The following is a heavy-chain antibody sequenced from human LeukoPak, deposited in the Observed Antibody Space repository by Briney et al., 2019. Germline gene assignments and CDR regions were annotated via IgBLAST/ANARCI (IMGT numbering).Heavy chain of an antibody. CDR1: GFTFSSYE. J-gene: IGHJ6*03. V-gene: IGHV3-48*03. CDR3: ARDGYHYYGSGTYFGYYCMDV. Sequence: GGSLRLSCAASGFTFSSYEMNWVRQAPGKGLEWVSYISSSGSTIYYADSVKGRFTISRDNAKNSLYLLMNSLRAEDTAVYYCARDGYHYYGSGTYFGYYCMDVWGKGTTVTISS. CDR2: ISSSGSTI. D-gene: IGHD3-10*01.